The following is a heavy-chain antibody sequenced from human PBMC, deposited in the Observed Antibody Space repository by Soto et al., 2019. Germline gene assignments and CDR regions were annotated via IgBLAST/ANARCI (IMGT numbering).Heavy chain of an antibody. D-gene: IGHD2-15*01. V-gene: IGHV3-43*01. CDR1: GFTFDDYT. J-gene: IGHJ3*02. CDR3: AKFWSVVVVAAADKNDAFDI. Sequence: GSLRLSCAASGFTFDDYTMHWVRQAPGKGLEWVSLISWDGGSTYYADSVKGRFTISRDNSKNSLYLQMNSLRTEDTALYYCAKFWSVVVVAAADKNDAFDIWGQGTMVTVSS. CDR2: ISWDGGST.